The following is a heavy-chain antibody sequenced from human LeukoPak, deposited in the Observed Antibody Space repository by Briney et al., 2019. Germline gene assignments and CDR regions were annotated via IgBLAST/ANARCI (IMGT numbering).Heavy chain of an antibody. CDR2: INPNSGGT. CDR3: ARGTPTFAVGIAAASDY. J-gene: IGHJ4*02. Sequence: ASVKVSCKASGYTFTGYYMRWVRQAPGQGLEWMGWINPNSGGTNYAQEFQGRVTMTRDTSISTAYMELSRLRSDDTAVYYCARGTPTFAVGIAAASDYWGQGTLVTVSS. CDR1: GYTFTGYY. D-gene: IGHD6-13*01. V-gene: IGHV1-2*02.